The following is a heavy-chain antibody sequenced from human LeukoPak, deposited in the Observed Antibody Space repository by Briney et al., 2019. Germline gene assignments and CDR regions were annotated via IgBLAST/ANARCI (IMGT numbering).Heavy chain of an antibody. Sequence: PGGSLRLSCAASGFTFSSDGMHWVRQAPGKGLEWVAFIRYDGSNKYYADSVKGRFTISRDNSKNTLYLQMNSLRAEDRAVYYCAKLVLRYFDWLIDYWGQGTLVTVSS. CDR2: IRYDGSNK. D-gene: IGHD3-9*01. V-gene: IGHV3-30*02. CDR3: AKLVLRYFDWLIDY. J-gene: IGHJ4*02. CDR1: GFTFSSDG.